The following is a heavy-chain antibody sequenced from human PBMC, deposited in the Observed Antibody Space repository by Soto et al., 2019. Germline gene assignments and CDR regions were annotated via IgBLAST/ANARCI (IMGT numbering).Heavy chain of an antibody. Sequence: VQLVQSGAEVKKPGASVKVSYVASGYTFTDHYIHWVRQAPGQGLEWMGWINPHSGDKIYAQKFQGRVNLTRDTSISTAYMELSRLRSDDTALYYCARGRTVNFYGMDVWGQGTTVTVSS. CDR2: INPHSGDK. V-gene: IGHV1-2*02. CDR3: ARGRTVNFYGMDV. J-gene: IGHJ6*02. D-gene: IGHD4-17*01. CDR1: GYTFTDHY.